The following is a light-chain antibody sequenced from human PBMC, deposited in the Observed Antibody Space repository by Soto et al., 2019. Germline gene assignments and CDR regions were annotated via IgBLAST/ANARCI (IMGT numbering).Light chain of an antibody. V-gene: IGKV1-27*01. Sequence: DIQKTQSPSSLSASVGDRVTITCRASQGISNYLVWYQQKPGKVPKLLIYAASTLQSGVPSRFSGSGSGTDFTLTISSLRPEDVATYYCQKYNSAPPTFGQGTKVDIK. J-gene: IGKJ1*01. CDR1: QGISNY. CDR2: AAS. CDR3: QKYNSAPPT.